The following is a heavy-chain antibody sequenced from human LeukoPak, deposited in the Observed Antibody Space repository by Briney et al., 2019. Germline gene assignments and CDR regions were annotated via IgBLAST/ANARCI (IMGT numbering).Heavy chain of an antibody. V-gene: IGHV3-9*03. Sequence: PGGSLRLSCAASGFTFDNYAMHWVRQAPGKGLEWVSGISWNSGNIGYADSVKGRFTISRDNAKNSLYLQMNSLRAEDMALYYCAKDVSYGDYDPAFDIWGQGTMVTVSS. CDR3: AKDVSYGDYDPAFDI. CDR2: ISWNSGNI. CDR1: GFTFDNYA. D-gene: IGHD4-17*01. J-gene: IGHJ3*02.